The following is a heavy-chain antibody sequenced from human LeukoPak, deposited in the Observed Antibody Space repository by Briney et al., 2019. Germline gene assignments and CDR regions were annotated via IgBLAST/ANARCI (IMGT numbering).Heavy chain of an antibody. D-gene: IGHD3-16*01. V-gene: IGHV3-21*01. CDR2: ISSSSSYI. J-gene: IGHJ3*02. CDR1: GFTFSRYS. CDR3: ARDGGAGELTAIGAFDI. Sequence: RGSLRLSCAASGFTFSRYSMNWVRQAPGKGLEWVSSISSSSSYIYYADSVKGRFTISRDNAKNSLSLQMNSLRAEDTAAYYCARDGGAGELTAIGAFDIWGQGTMVTVSS.